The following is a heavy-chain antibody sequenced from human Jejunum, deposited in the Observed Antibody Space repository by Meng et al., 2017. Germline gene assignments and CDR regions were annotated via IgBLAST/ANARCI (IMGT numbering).Heavy chain of an antibody. J-gene: IGHJ3*02. CDR3: ARIDVYSSAWYNAFDR. CDR1: GGSISNNY. V-gene: IGHV4-4*07. Sequence: SETLSLTCTVSGGSISNNYWTWIRQPAGKGLEWIARIDASGSTNYNASLESRVTISRDTSKNQFSLKLRSVTAADAAIYYCARIDVYSSAWYNAFDRWGQGTVVTVSS. D-gene: IGHD6-19*01. CDR2: IDASGST.